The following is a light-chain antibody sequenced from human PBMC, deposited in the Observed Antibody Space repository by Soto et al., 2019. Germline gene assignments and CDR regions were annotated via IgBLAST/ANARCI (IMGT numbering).Light chain of an antibody. V-gene: IGKV1-5*01. CDR3: QQYGTYLWT. J-gene: IGKJ1*01. Sequence: DIQMTQSPSTLSASQGDRVTITCRASQSISSWLAWYQQKPGKAPKLLIYDASSLESGVPSRFSGSGSGTEFTLTISSLQPDDFATYYCQQYGTYLWTFGQGTKVDIK. CDR1: QSISSW. CDR2: DAS.